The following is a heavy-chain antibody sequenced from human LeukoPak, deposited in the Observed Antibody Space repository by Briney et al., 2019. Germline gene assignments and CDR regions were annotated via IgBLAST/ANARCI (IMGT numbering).Heavy chain of an antibody. V-gene: IGHV4-4*07. CDR2: IYTSGST. CDR1: GGSISSYY. Sequence: SETLSLTCTVSGGSISSYYWSWIRQPAGKGLEWIGRIYTSGSTNYNPSLKSRVTMSVDTSKNQFSLKLSSVTAADTAVYYCARDGTSPSDIVVVPAAMARWFDPWGQGTLVTVSS. D-gene: IGHD2-2*01. CDR3: ARDGTSPSDIVVVPAAMARWFDP. J-gene: IGHJ5*02.